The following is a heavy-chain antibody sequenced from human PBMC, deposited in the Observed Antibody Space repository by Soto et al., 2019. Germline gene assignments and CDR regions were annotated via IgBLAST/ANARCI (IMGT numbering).Heavy chain of an antibody. D-gene: IGHD3-10*01. Sequence: SLTCTVSGASISSYYWSWIRQPAGKGLEWIGRFYTSGSTNYNPSLKSRVTMSVDTSKNQFSLKLNSVTAADTAVYYCARGAYGSESSPNWFDPWGQGILVTVSS. CDR1: GASISSYY. CDR3: ARGAYGSESSPNWFDP. CDR2: FYTSGST. J-gene: IGHJ5*02. V-gene: IGHV4-4*07.